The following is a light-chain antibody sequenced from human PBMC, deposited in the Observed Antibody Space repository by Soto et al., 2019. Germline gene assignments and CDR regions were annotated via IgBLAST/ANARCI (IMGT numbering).Light chain of an antibody. CDR1: QSMSSR. CDR3: QQTYTTPEIT. CDR2: DAS. V-gene: IGKV1-5*01. Sequence: DRQMTLTPSTLSVSVGDRVTITCRASQSMSSRLAWFQQKPGKAPELLIYDASSSDSGAPTRFSGSGSGTDFTLTISSLQAADFATYYCQQTYTTPEITFGQGTRLEIK. J-gene: IGKJ5*01.